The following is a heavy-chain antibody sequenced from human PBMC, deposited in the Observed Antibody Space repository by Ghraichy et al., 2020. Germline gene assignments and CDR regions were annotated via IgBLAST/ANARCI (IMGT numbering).Heavy chain of an antibody. J-gene: IGHJ5*02. CDR3: ARYRYGTNWFDP. Sequence: SETLSLTCTVSGGSISSYYWSWIRQPPGKGLEWIGYIYYSGSTNYNPSLKSRVTISVDTSKNQFSLKLSSVTAADTAVYYCARYRYGTNWFDPWGQGTLVTVSS. D-gene: IGHD5-18*01. CDR1: GGSISSYY. CDR2: IYYSGST. V-gene: IGHV4-59*01.